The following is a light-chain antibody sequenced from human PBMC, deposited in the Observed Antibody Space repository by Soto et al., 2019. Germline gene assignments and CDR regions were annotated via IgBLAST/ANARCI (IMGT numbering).Light chain of an antibody. CDR2: EVT. V-gene: IGLV2-14*01. CDR3: TSYTSSSTVI. J-gene: IGLJ2*01. Sequence: QSALTQPASVSGSPGQSIIISCTGSSSDVGGSRYVSWYQQHPGKAPKLMIYEVTNRPSGVSSRFSGSRSGNTASLTISGLQAEDEADYFCTSYTSSSTVIFGGGTKVTVL. CDR1: SSDVGGSRY.